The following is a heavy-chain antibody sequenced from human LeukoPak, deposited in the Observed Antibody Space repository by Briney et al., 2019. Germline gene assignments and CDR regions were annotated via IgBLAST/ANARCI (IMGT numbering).Heavy chain of an antibody. D-gene: IGHD2-15*01. J-gene: IGHJ6*04. CDR2: ISSWGSTI. Sequence: PGGSMRLSCVATGLTFSSYEMDWARQAAGEGMEWVSYISSWGSTIYYADSVKGRFTISRDNAKNSLYLQMNSLRAEDTAVYYCARPLSPVVAEIYYYYGMDVWGKGTAVTVSS. V-gene: IGHV3-48*03. CDR1: GLTFSSYE. CDR3: ARPLSPVVAEIYYYYGMDV.